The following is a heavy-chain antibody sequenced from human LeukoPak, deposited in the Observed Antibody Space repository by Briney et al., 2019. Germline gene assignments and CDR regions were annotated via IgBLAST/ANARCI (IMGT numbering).Heavy chain of an antibody. Sequence: PGGSLRLSCAASGFTFDDHGMNWVRQAPGKGLEWVSGITWNGGSTGYADSVKGRFTISRDNAKNSLYLQMNSLRAEDTAVYYCARIGAGSSRDYWGQGTLVTVSS. CDR1: GFTFDDHG. J-gene: IGHJ4*02. D-gene: IGHD6-13*01. CDR2: ITWNGGST. V-gene: IGHV3-20*04. CDR3: ARIGAGSSRDY.